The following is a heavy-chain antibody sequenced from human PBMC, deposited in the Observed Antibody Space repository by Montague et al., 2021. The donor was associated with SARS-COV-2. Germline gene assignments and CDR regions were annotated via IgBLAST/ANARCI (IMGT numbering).Heavy chain of an antibody. V-gene: IGHV4-34*01. Sequence: SETLSLTCAVYGGSFSAHSWSWIRQSPGKGLEWIGEINHRGSTTYMSSLKSRVTMSVDTSKNQFSLKMSSVTAADTAVYYCARGARQGYGFRLGYFGYWGQGTLVTVSS. CDR1: GGSFSAHS. CDR3: ARGARQGYGFRLGYFGY. J-gene: IGHJ4*02. D-gene: IGHD3-10*01. CDR2: INHRGST.